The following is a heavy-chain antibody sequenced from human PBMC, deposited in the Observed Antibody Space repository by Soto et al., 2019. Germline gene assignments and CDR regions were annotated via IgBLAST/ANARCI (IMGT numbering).Heavy chain of an antibody. J-gene: IGHJ5*02. D-gene: IGHD2-2*01. CDR1: GGSISSPTYY. Sequence: SETLSLTCTASGGSISSPTYYWGWIRQPLGKGLEWIGSIYYTGNTFYNPSLKSRVTISVDTSKNHFSLKLNSVTAADTAIYYCARHTWGRQRGWFDPWGQGTLVTVSS. CDR3: ARHTWGRQRGWFDP. V-gene: IGHV4-39*01. CDR2: IYYTGNT.